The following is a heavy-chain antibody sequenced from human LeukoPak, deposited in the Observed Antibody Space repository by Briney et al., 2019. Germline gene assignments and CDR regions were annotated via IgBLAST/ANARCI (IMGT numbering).Heavy chain of an antibody. V-gene: IGHV4-34*12. J-gene: IGHJ5*02. CDR2: IIHSGST. D-gene: IGHD6-6*01. CDR3: ARAPPPSLAARRFSPGNWFDP. Sequence: SESLSLTCAVYGGSFSGYYWSWIRQPPGKGLEWIGEIIHSGSTNYNPSLKKRVTISVDTSKNQFSLKLSSVTAAATAVYYCARAPPPSLAARRFSPGNWFDPWGQGTLVTVSS. CDR1: GGSFSGYY.